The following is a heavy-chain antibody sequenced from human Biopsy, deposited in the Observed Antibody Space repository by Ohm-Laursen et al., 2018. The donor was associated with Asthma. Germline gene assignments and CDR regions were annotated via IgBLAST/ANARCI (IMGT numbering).Heavy chain of an antibody. Sequence: TLSLTCIVSGGSLSSGPYYWSWVRQHPGKGLEWIGYINYSGSTFYSPSLESRVTVSVDTSKNQFSLKLSSVTAADTAVYYCARDLPGYCTSSACYGFDSWGQGTLVTVSS. CDR3: ARDLPGYCTSSACYGFDS. J-gene: IGHJ5*01. D-gene: IGHD2-8*01. CDR1: GGSLSSGPYY. V-gene: IGHV4-31*03. CDR2: INYSGST.